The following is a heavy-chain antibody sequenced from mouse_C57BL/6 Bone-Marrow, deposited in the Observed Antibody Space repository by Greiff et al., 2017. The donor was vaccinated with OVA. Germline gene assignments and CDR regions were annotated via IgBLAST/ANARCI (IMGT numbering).Heavy chain of an antibody. J-gene: IGHJ4*01. Sequence: QVQLKQPGAELVKPGASVKMSCKASGYTFTSYWITWVKQRPGQGLEWIGDIYPGSGSTNYNEKFKSKATLTVDTSSSTAYMQLSSLTSEDSAVYYCARGDDHGDYYAMDYWGQGTSVTVSS. V-gene: IGHV1-55*01. CDR2: IYPGSGST. CDR1: GYTFTSYW. CDR3: ARGDDHGDYYAMDY.